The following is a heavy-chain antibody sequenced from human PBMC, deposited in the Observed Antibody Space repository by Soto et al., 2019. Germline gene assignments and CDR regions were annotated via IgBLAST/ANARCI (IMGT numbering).Heavy chain of an antibody. CDR1: GGTFSSYA. J-gene: IGHJ6*02. V-gene: IGHV1-69*13. CDR2: IIPIFGTA. CDR3: ERGYCGGDCYSVYYSYGMDV. D-gene: IGHD2-21*02. Sequence: ASVKVSCKASGGTFSSYAISWVRQAPGQGLEWMGGIIPIFGTANKAQKFQGRVTITADESTSTAYMELSSLRFENTAVYYCERGYCGGDCYSVYYSYGMDVWGHGTPVTVSS.